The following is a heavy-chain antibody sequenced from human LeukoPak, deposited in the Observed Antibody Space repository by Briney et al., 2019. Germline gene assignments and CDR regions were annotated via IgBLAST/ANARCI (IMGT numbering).Heavy chain of an antibody. Sequence: GGSLRLSCATSGFSFNTYAMSWVRQAPGKGLEWVSTIIGSGGNAYYADSVKGRFTISRDNSKNTLYLQMDSLRAEDTAVYYCARASGSGLDYWGQGTLVTVSS. CDR1: GFSFNTYA. CDR3: ARASGSGLDY. D-gene: IGHD3-10*01. CDR2: IIGSGGNA. V-gene: IGHV3-23*01. J-gene: IGHJ4*02.